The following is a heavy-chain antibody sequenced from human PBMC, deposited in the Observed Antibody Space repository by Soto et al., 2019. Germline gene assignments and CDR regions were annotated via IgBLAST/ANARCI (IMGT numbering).Heavy chain of an antibody. CDR3: ARAGFRGSSKPPDY. J-gene: IGHJ4*02. CDR2: IIPIFGTA. D-gene: IGHD3-10*01. Sequence: QVQLVQSGAEVKKPGSSVKVSCKASGGTFSSYAISWVRQAPGQGIERMRGIIPIFGTANYAQKFKGRVTISADESTSTGYMELSSLRSEDTDVYCCARAGFRGSSKPPDYWGQGTLVSVSS. CDR1: GGTFSSYA. V-gene: IGHV1-69*12.